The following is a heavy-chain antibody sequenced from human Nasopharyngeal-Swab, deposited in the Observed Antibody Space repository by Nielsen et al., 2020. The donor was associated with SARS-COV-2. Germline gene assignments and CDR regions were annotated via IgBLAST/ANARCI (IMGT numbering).Heavy chain of an antibody. J-gene: IGHJ6*04. CDR1: DGSIFSYY. Sequence: SETLSLTCTVSDGSIFSYYWSWIRQPAGQCLDWIVLIYTSGSTNYNPSLKSRVTISIDTSKNQFSLNLNTVTAADTAVYYCARQNELKYLEWSSTYFSFQMDVWGKGTTVTVSS. CDR2: IYTSGST. D-gene: IGHD3-3*01. CDR3: ARQNELKYLEWSSTYFSFQMDV. V-gene: IGHV4-4*07.